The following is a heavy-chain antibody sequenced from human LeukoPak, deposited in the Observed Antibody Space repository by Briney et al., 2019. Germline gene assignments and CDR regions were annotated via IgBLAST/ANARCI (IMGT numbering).Heavy chain of an antibody. CDR2: IIPIFGIA. Sequence: ASVKVSCKAAGGTFSSYAISWVRQAPGQGLEWMGRIIPIFGIANYAQKIQGRVTITADKSTSTAYMELSSLRSEDTAVYYCVVVAATGDAFDIWGQGTMVTVSS. J-gene: IGHJ3*02. V-gene: IGHV1-69*04. D-gene: IGHD2-15*01. CDR1: GGTFSSYA. CDR3: VVVAATGDAFDI.